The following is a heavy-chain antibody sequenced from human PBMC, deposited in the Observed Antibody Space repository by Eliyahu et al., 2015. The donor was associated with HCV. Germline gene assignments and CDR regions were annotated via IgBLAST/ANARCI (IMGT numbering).Heavy chain of an antibody. J-gene: IGHJ3*02. CDR1: GYSFTSYW. Sequence: EVQLVQSGAEVKKPGESLKISCKGSGYSFTSYWIGWVRQMPGKGLEWMGIIYPGDSDTRYSPSFQGQVTISADKSISTAYLQWSSLKASDTAMYYCARHARTHEWDDAFDIWGQGTMVTVSS. CDR2: IYPGDSDT. CDR3: ARHARTHEWDDAFDI. V-gene: IGHV5-51*01. D-gene: IGHD1-26*01.